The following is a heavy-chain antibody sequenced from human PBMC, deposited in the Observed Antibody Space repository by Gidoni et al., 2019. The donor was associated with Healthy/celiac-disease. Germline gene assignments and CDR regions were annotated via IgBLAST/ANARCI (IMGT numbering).Heavy chain of an antibody. Sequence: EVQLVESGGGLVKPGGSLRLSCAASGFTFSSSSLNWVRQAPGKGMEWVSSISSRSSYIYYADSVKGRFTISRDNAKNSLYLQMNSLRAEDTAVYYCARETIGCSGGSCYASGLDYWGQGTLVTVSS. D-gene: IGHD2-15*01. CDR3: ARETIGCSGGSCYASGLDY. J-gene: IGHJ4*02. V-gene: IGHV3-21*01. CDR1: GFTFSSSS. CDR2: ISSRSSYI.